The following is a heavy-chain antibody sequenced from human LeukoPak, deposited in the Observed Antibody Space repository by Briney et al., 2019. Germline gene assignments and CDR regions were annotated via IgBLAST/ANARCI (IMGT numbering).Heavy chain of an antibody. CDR1: GGSFSGYY. V-gene: IGHV4-34*01. CDR3: AREDTAMVTGY. CDR2: INHSGST. J-gene: IGHJ4*02. Sequence: PSETLSLTCAVYGGSFSGYYWSWIRQPPGKGLEWIGEINHSGSTNYNPSLKSRVTISVDTSKNQFSLKLSSVTAADTAVYYCAREDTAMVTGYWGRGTLVTVSS. D-gene: IGHD5-18*01.